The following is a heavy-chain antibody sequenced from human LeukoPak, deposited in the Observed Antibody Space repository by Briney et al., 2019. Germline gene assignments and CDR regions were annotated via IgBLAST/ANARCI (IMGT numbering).Heavy chain of an antibody. CDR1: GGSISSSSYY. J-gene: IGHJ4*02. V-gene: IGHV4-39*07. CDR2: IYYSGST. Sequence: SETLSLTCTVSGGSISSSSYYWGWIRQPPGKGLEWIGGIYYSGSTYYNPSLKSRVTISVDTSKNQFSLKLSSVTAADTAVYYCARDHEYSYGYAWGQGTLVTVSS. CDR3: ARDHEYSYGYA. D-gene: IGHD5-18*01.